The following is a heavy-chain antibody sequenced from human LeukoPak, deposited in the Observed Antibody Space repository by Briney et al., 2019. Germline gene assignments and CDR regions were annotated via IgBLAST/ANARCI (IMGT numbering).Heavy chain of an antibody. CDR3: ARFPGGYFGSGRSSTYFDY. CDR1: GYSFTNYW. V-gene: IGHV5-51*01. CDR2: IYPGDSDT. J-gene: IGHJ4*02. D-gene: IGHD3-10*01. Sequence: GESLKISCKGSGYSFTNYWIGWVRQMPGKGLEWMGIIYPGDSDTRYSPSFQGQVTISADKSITTAYLQWSSLKASDTAMYYCARFPGGYFGSGRSSTYFDYWGQGTLVTVSS.